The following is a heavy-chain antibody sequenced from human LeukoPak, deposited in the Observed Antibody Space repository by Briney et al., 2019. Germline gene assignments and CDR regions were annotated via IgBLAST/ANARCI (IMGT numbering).Heavy chain of an antibody. CDR1: GFTFSSYN. Sequence: GGSLRLSCAASGFTFSSYNMHWVRQAPGKGLEWVSSISSSSSCIHYADSVKGRFTISRDNAKNSLYLQMNSLRAEDTAVYYCAREGGIIGGAVARDDFDYWGQGTLVTVSS. V-gene: IGHV3-21*01. CDR3: AREGGIIGGAVARDDFDY. D-gene: IGHD6-19*01. J-gene: IGHJ4*02. CDR2: ISSSSSCI.